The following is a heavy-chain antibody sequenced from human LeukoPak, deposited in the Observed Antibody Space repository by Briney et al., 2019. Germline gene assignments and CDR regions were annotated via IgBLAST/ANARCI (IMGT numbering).Heavy chain of an antibody. CDR3: ARAMITGTRYAFDI. CDR2: INGVGSST. D-gene: IGHD1-20*01. Sequence: GGSLRLSCTASGFTLSSYWMHWVRQAPGKGLVWVSRINGVGSSTDYADSVKGRFTISRDNAKNTLYLQMNSLIDEDTAVYFCARAMITGTRYAFDIWGQGTMVTVSS. J-gene: IGHJ3*02. CDR1: GFTLSSYW. V-gene: IGHV3-74*01.